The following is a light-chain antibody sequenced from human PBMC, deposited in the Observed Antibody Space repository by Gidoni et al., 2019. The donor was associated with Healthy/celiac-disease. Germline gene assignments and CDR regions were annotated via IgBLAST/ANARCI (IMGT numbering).Light chain of an antibody. CDR2: GAS. J-gene: IGKJ1*01. CDR3: QQYGSSPRT. V-gene: IGKV3-20*01. CDR1: QSVSSSY. Sequence: EIVLTQPPGTLSLSPGERATLSCRASQSVSSSYLAWYQQKPGQAPRPLIYGASSRATGIPDRFSGSGSGTDFTLTISRLEPEDFAVYYCQQYGSSPRTFGQGTKVEIK.